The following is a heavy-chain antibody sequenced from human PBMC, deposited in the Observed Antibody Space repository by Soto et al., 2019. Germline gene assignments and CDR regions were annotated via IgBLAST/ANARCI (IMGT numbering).Heavy chain of an antibody. CDR3: ARDLTNSILYYYGMDV. D-gene: IGHD3-3*02. CDR1: GYTFTSYA. CDR2: INAGNGNT. Sequence: QVQLVQSGAEVKKPGASVKVSCKASGYTFTSYAMHWVRQAPRQRLAWMGWINAGNGNTKYSQKFQGRVTITRDTSASTAYMELSSLRSEDTAVYYCARDLTNSILYYYGMDVWGQGTTVTVSS. J-gene: IGHJ6*02. V-gene: IGHV1-3*01.